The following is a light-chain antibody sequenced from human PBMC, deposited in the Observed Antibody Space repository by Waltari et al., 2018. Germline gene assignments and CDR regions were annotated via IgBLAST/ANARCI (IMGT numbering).Light chain of an antibody. Sequence: QSVLTQPPSVSGAPGQRVTISCTGSWSDIGADYDVHWYQQLPGSAPKLLIYGNRNRPSGVPDRLSGFKSSTSASLAITGLQAEDEGDYYCQSFANSLSGSVVFGGGTKLTVL. CDR2: GNR. CDR3: QSFANSLSGSVV. V-gene: IGLV1-40*01. J-gene: IGLJ2*01. CDR1: WSDIGADYD.